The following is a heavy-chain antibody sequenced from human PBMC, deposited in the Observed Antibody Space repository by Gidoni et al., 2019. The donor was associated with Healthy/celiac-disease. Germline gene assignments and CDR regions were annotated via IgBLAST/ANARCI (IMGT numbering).Heavy chain of an antibody. CDR1: GFTLHSNG. CDR3: ASSRRSSSSPGAFDI. Sequence: QVQLVESGGGVVQPGRSLRLSCAASGFTLHSNGMHWVRQAPGKGLEWVAVISYDGRNKYYADSVKGRFTIARDNAKNTLYLQMNSLRAEDTAVYYCASSRRSSSSPGAFDIWGQGTMVTVSS. J-gene: IGHJ3*02. D-gene: IGHD6-6*01. V-gene: IGHV3-30*03. CDR2: ISYDGRNK.